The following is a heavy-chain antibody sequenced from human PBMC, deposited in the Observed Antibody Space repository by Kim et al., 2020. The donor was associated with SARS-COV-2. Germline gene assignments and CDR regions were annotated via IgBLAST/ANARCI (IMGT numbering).Heavy chain of an antibody. CDR2: INPSGGST. Sequence: ASVKVSCKASGYTFTTYYIHWVRQAPGQGLEWMGVINPSGGSTSYAQKFQGRVTMTSDTSTSTVYMELSSLRSEDTAGYYCARDPIAAAGVFDYWGQGTL. J-gene: IGHJ4*02. CDR3: ARDPIAAAGVFDY. D-gene: IGHD6-13*01. CDR1: GYTFTTYY. V-gene: IGHV1-46*01.